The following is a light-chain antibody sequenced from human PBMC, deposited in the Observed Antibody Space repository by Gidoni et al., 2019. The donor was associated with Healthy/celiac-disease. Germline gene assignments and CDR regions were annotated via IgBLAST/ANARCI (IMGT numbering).Light chain of an antibody. J-gene: IGKJ5*01. CDR1: QGISSY. Sequence: AIRMTQSPSSLSASTGDRVTITCRASQGISSYLAWYQQKPGKAPKLLIYAASTLQSGVPSRCSGSGSGTDFTLTISCLQSEDFATYYCQQYYSYPPITFXQXTRLEIK. CDR3: QQYYSYPPIT. V-gene: IGKV1-8*01. CDR2: AAS.